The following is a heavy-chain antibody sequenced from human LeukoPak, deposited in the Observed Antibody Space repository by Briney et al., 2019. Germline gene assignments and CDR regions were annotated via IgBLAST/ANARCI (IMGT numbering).Heavy chain of an antibody. CDR2: ISSSSSTI. J-gene: IGHJ6*03. V-gene: IGHV3-48*01. CDR3: ANVEQQLVRFSYYYYMDV. D-gene: IGHD6-13*01. CDR1: GFTFSSYS. Sequence: GGTLRLSCAASGFTFSSYSMNWVRQAPGKGLEWVSYISSSSSTIYYADSVKGRFTISRDNAKNSLYLQMNSLRAEDTAVYYCANVEQQLVRFSYYYYMDVWGKGTTVTVSS.